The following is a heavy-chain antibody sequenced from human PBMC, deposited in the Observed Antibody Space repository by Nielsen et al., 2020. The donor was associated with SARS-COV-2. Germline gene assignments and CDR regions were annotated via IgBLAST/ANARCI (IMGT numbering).Heavy chain of an antibody. J-gene: IGHJ6*02. Sequence: SLKISCAASGFTFDDYAMHWVRQVPGKGLEWVSGISWNSGSIGYADSVKGRFTISRDNAKNSLYLQMNSLRAEDTALYYCAKDSWLLWFGELYNGMDVWGQGTTVTVSS. CDR3: AKDSWLLWFGELYNGMDV. V-gene: IGHV3-9*01. CDR1: GFTFDDYA. D-gene: IGHD3-10*01. CDR2: ISWNSGSI.